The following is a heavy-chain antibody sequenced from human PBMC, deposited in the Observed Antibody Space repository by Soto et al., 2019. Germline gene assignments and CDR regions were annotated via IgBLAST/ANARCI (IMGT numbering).Heavy chain of an antibody. CDR1: GGSFSGYY. J-gene: IGHJ5*02. Sequence: QVQLQQWGAGLLKPSETLSLTCAVYGGSFSGYYWSWIRQPPGKGLEWIGEINHSGSTNYNPSLKSRVTISVDTSKNQFSLKLSSVTAADTAVYYCARGRQWLVRGGWFDPWGQGTLVTVSS. D-gene: IGHD6-19*01. CDR2: INHSGST. V-gene: IGHV4-34*01. CDR3: ARGRQWLVRGGWFDP.